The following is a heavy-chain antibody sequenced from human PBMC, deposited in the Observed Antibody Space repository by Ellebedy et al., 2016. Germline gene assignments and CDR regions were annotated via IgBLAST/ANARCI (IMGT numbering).Heavy chain of an antibody. J-gene: IGHJ6*02. CDR2: IYYSGST. V-gene: IGHV4-59*01. CDR1: GGSISSYY. CDR3: ARDTVVPALLYSYGMDV. D-gene: IGHD2-2*01. Sequence: SETLSLXXTVSGGSISSYYWSWIRQPPGKGLEWIGYIYYSGSTNYNPSLKSRVTISVDTSKNQFSLKLSSVTAADTAVYYCARDTVVPALLYSYGMDVWGQGTTVTVSS.